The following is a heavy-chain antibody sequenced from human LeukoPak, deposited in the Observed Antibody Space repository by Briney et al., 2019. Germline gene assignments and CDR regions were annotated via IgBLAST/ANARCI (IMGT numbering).Heavy chain of an antibody. D-gene: IGHD3-10*01. V-gene: IGHV3-48*03. Sequence: GGSLRLSCAASGFTFSSYEMNWVRQAPGKGLEWVSYISSSGSTIYYADSVKGRFTISRDNAKNSLYLQMNSLRAEDTAVYYCARSNVLLWFGELYPLDYWGQGTLVTVSS. CDR1: GFTFSSYE. CDR3: ARSNVLLWFGELYPLDY. J-gene: IGHJ4*02. CDR2: ISSSGSTI.